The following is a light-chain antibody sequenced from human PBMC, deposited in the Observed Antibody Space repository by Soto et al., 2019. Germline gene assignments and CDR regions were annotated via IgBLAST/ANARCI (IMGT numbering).Light chain of an antibody. J-gene: IGKJ4*01. V-gene: IGKV1-9*01. Sequence: IQLTHSPSSLSAPVLNTVTLTFLASQFISSSLAWFQQQPGKAPKLLIYAASTLQSGVPSRFSGSGSGTDFTLTISSLQPEDFATYYCQQLNSYLSLTCGRGTKVDI. CDR1: QFISSS. CDR3: QQLNSYLSLT. CDR2: AAS.